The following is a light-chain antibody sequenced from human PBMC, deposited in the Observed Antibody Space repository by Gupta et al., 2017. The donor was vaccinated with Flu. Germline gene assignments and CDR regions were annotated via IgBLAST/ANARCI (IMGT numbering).Light chain of an antibody. Sequence: DRVTVTCRASQSINSYLNWYQQKPGKAPKLLIYAASNLQSGVPSRFSGSGSGTDFTLTISSLQPEDSATYYCQQSDSTPLTFGGGTKVEIK. V-gene: IGKV1-39*01. CDR3: QQSDSTPLT. CDR2: AAS. CDR1: QSINSY. J-gene: IGKJ4*01.